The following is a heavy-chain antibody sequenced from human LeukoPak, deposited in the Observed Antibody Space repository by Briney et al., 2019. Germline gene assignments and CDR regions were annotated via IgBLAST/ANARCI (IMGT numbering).Heavy chain of an antibody. V-gene: IGHV1-2*04. Sequence: ASVKVSCEASGYRFTGFHLHWLRHAPGQGLGWMGWINTNSGEPHLTNRFQGWVTLTRDTSISTAYMELTRLTSDATAVYYCANSGYYWGFDYRGQGTLVTVSS. J-gene: IGHJ4*02. CDR2: INTNSGEP. CDR1: GYRFTGFH. D-gene: IGHD5-12*01. CDR3: ANSGYYWGFDY.